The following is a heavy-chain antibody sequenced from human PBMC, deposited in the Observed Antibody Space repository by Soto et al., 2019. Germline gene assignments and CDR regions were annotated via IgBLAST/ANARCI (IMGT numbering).Heavy chain of an antibody. D-gene: IGHD3-10*01. V-gene: IGHV3-23*01. CDR1: GFTFSPYA. J-gene: IGHJ6*02. CDR2: ISGSGGST. Sequence: GGSLRLSCAASGFTFSPYAMSWVRQAPGKGLEWVSSISGSGGSTHYADSVKGRFTVSRDNSKRALSLQMSSLREEDTATYYCAKGLRRLLRTQYYYGLDVWGRGTTVTVS. CDR3: AKGLRRLLRTQYYYGLDV.